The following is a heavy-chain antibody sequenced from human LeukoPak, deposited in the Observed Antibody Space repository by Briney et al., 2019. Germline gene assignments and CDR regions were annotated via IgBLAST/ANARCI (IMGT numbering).Heavy chain of an antibody. D-gene: IGHD3-10*01. V-gene: IGHV2-5*01. CDR1: GFSLSTSGVG. CDR2: IYWNDDK. CDR3: AHHGPHGSGNY. Sequence: SGPTLVKPTQTLTLTCTFSGFSLSTSGVGVGWIRQPPGKALEWLALIYWNDDKRYSPSLKSRFTITKDTSKNQVVLTMTNMDPVDTATYYCAHHGPHGSGNYWGQGTLVTVSS. J-gene: IGHJ4*02.